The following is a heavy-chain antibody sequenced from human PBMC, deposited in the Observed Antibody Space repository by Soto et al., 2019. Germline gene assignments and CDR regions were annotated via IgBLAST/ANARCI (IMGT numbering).Heavy chain of an antibody. CDR3: ARILVLYDAFDI. CDR2: IYYSGST. D-gene: IGHD2-8*02. CDR1: GGSISSGGYY. V-gene: IGHV4-31*03. Sequence: QVYLQESGPGLVKPSQTLSLTCTVSGGSISSGGYYWSWIRQHPGKGLEWIGYIYYSGSTYYNPSIKSRVTISVDTSKNQCSLKLSSVTAADTAVYYCARILVLYDAFDIWGQGTMVTVSS. J-gene: IGHJ3*02.